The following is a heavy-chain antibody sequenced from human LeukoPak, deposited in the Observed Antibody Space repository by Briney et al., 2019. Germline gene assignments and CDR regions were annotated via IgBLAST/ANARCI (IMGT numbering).Heavy chain of an antibody. CDR2: IYYTGST. CDR1: GGSISSYY. Sequence: PSETLSLTCTVSGGSISSYYWSWIRQPPGKGLEWIGYIYYTGSTNHNPSLKSRVAISVDTSKNEFSLKISSVTAADTAVYYCAGRNFDFWNDYYYMDVWGKGTTVTVSS. J-gene: IGHJ6*03. V-gene: IGHV4-59*01. CDR3: AGRNFDFWNDYYYMDV. D-gene: IGHD3-3*01.